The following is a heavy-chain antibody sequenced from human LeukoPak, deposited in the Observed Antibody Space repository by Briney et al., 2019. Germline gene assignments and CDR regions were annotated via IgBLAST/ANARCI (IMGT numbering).Heavy chain of an antibody. Sequence: SGGSLRLSCAASGFTFDDYGMSWVRQAPGKGLEWVSGINWNGGSTGYADSVKGRFTISRDNAKNSLYLQMNSLRAEDTALYHCARALDYDILTGFSTFDIWGQGTMVTVSS. CDR2: INWNGGST. V-gene: IGHV3-20*01. CDR1: GFTFDDYG. D-gene: IGHD3-9*01. CDR3: ARALDYDILTGFSTFDI. J-gene: IGHJ3*02.